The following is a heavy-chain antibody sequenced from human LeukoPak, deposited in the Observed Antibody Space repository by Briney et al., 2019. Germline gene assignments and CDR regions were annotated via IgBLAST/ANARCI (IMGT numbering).Heavy chain of an antibody. J-gene: IGHJ4*02. CDR2: ISSSGSTK. D-gene: IGHD5-12*01. CDR3: ARAPYSAYVAY. V-gene: IGHV3-48*03. CDR1: GFTFSSYE. Sequence: GGSLRPSCAASGFTFSSYEMNWVRLAPGKGLEWVSYISSSGSTKYYAYSVKGRFTTSRDNAKNSLYLQMNSLRAEDTAVYYCARAPYSAYVAYWGQGTLVTVSS.